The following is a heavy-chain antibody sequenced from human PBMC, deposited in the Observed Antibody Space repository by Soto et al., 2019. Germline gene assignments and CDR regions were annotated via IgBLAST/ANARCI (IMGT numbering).Heavy chain of an antibody. D-gene: IGHD6-6*01. CDR2: IYPGDSDT. J-gene: IGHJ4*02. CDR3: AAYTSSSGCHFDH. CDR1: GYSFTSYW. Sequence: PGESLKISCNGSGYSFTSYWIGWVRQMPGKGLEWMGFIYPGDSDTRYSPSFQGQVTISADKSISTAYLQWSSLKASDTAMYYCAAYTSSSGCHFDHWGQGTLVTVSS. V-gene: IGHV5-51*01.